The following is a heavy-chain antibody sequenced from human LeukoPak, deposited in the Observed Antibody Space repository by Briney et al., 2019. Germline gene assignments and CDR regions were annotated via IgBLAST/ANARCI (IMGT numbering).Heavy chain of an antibody. Sequence: PSETLSLTCTVSGGSISSSSYYWGWIRQPPGKGLEWIGSIYYSGSTYYNPSLKSRVTISVDTSKNQFSLKLSSVTAADTAVYYCARVIAAAGTIDYWGQGTLVTVSS. D-gene: IGHD6-13*01. CDR2: IYYSGST. V-gene: IGHV4-39*07. CDR3: ARVIAAAGTIDY. CDR1: GGSISSSSYY. J-gene: IGHJ4*02.